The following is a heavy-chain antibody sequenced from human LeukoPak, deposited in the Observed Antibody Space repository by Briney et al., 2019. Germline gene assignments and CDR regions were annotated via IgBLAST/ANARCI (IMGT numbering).Heavy chain of an antibody. D-gene: IGHD5-24*01. V-gene: IGHV3-30-3*01. J-gene: IGHJ4*02. CDR2: ISYDGSNK. CDR1: GFTFSTYA. CDR3: AKGRGDGYIYPLLFDY. Sequence: GGSLRLSCAASGFTFSTYAMHWVRQAPGKGLEWVAVISYDGSNKYYADSVKGRFTISRDNSKNTLYLQMNSLRAEDTAVYYCAKGRGDGYIYPLLFDYWGQGTLVTVSS.